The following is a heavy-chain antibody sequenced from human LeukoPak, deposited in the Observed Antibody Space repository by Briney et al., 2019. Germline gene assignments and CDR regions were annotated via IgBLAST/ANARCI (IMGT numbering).Heavy chain of an antibody. CDR1: GGSVSSGSYY. D-gene: IGHD2-21*02. CDR3: ARGRWVTAIEGWYYFDY. CDR2: ISHSGST. V-gene: IGHV4-39*07. Sequence: SETLSLTCTVSGGSVSSGSYYWSWIRQPPWKGLEWIGEISHSGSTNFNPSLKSRVTISVDTSKNQFSLKLSSVTAADAAVYYCARGRWVTAIEGWYYFDYWGQGTLVTVSS. J-gene: IGHJ4*02.